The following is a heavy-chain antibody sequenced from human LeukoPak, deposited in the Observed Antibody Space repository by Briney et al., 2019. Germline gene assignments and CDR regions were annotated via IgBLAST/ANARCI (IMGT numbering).Heavy chain of an antibody. D-gene: IGHD5-18*01. CDR3: ARDTSDTALYYFDY. J-gene: IGHJ4*02. CDR1: GFTFSSYG. Sequence: PGGSLRLSCAASGFTFSSYGMHWVRQAPGKGLEWVAVIWYDGSNKYYADSVKGRFTISRDNSKNTLYLQMNSLRAEDTAVYYCARDTSDTALYYFDYWGQGTLVTVSS. CDR2: IWYDGSNK. V-gene: IGHV3-33*08.